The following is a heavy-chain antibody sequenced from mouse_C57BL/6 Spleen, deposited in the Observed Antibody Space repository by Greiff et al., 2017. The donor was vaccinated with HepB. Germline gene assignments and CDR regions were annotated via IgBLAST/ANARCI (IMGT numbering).Heavy chain of an antibody. CDR1: GYTFTSYG. CDR3: ARSHGSSYGYFDV. CDR2: IYPRSGNT. D-gene: IGHD1-1*01. Sequence: QVQLQQSGAELARPGASVKLSCKASGYTFTSYGISWVKQRTGQGLEWIGEIYPRSGNTYYNEKFKGKATLTADKSSSTAYMELRSLTSEDSAVFFCARSHGSSYGYFDVWGTGTTVTVSS. V-gene: IGHV1-81*01. J-gene: IGHJ1*03.